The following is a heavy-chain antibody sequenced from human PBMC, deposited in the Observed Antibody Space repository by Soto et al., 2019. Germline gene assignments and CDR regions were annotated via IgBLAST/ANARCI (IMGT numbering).Heavy chain of an antibody. V-gene: IGHV4-34*01. CDR3: ARVFSVRVDFWSGYRYYYYYYGMDV. D-gene: IGHD3-3*01. Sequence: PSETLGVAWVFYGGSFSVYYWSWIRQPPGKGLDLIGEINHSGSTNYNPSLKSRVTISVDTSKNQFSLKLSSVTAADTAVHYCARVFSVRVDFWSGYRYYYYYYGMDVWGQGTTVTVSS. CDR2: INHSGST. J-gene: IGHJ6*02. CDR1: GGSFSVYY.